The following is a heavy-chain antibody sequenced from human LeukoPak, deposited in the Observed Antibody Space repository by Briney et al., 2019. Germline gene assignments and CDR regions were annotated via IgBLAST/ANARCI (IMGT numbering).Heavy chain of an antibody. CDR2: IGGSDGST. CDR1: GFTVSSYA. Sequence: GGSLRLSCAASGFTVSSYAMSWVRQPPGKGLEWVSTIGGSDGSTYYADSVKGRFTISRDNAKNSLYLQMNSLRAEDTAVYYCARQLLSLDYWGQGTLVTVSS. J-gene: IGHJ4*02. CDR3: ARQLLSLDY. V-gene: IGHV3-23*01. D-gene: IGHD2-2*01.